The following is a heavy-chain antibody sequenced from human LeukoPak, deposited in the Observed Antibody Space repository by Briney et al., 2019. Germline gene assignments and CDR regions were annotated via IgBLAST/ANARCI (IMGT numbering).Heavy chain of an antibody. CDR1: GFTFSSYS. J-gene: IGHJ4*02. D-gene: IGHD5-24*01. CDR2: ISSSGSTI. Sequence: GGFLRLSCAASGFTFSSYSMNWVRQAPGKGLEWVSYISSSGSTIYYADSVKGRFTISRDNAKNSLYLQMNSLRAEDTAVYYCARQTTMASFDYWGQGTLVTVSS. V-gene: IGHV3-48*04. CDR3: ARQTTMASFDY.